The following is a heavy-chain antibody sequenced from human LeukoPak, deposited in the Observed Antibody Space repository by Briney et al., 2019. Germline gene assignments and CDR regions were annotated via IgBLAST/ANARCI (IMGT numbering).Heavy chain of an antibody. V-gene: IGHV4-39*07. J-gene: IGHJ6*03. CDR2: IYHSGST. CDR3: VTGSDYGYYYYYMDV. Sequence: PSETLSLTCTVSGGSISSSSYYWGWIRQPPGKGLEWIGSIYHSGSTYYNPSLKSRVTISVDTSKNQFSLKLSSVTAADTAVNYCVTGSDYGYYYYYMDVWGKGTTVTVSS. D-gene: IGHD4-17*01. CDR1: GGSISSSSYY.